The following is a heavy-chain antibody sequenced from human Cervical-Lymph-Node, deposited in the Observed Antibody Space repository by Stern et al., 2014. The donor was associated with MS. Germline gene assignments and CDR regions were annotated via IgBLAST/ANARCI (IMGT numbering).Heavy chain of an antibody. V-gene: IGHV3-21*01. CDR2: ISSSSSYI. Sequence: EVQLVESGGGLVKPGGSLRLSCAASGFTFSSYSMNWVRQAPGKGLEWVSSISSSSSYIYYADSVKGRFTISRDNAKNSLYLQMNSLRAEDTAVYYCARISDTAMGDFDYWGQGTLVTVSS. CDR1: GFTFSSYS. CDR3: ARISDTAMGDFDY. J-gene: IGHJ4*02. D-gene: IGHD5-18*01.